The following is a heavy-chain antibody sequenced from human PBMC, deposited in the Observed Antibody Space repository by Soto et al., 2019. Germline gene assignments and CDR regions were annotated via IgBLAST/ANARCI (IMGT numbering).Heavy chain of an antibody. V-gene: IGHV4-39*01. CDR1: GGSISSSSYY. J-gene: IGHJ6*03. CDR3: ARHTSGGTQSPPYYMDV. CDR2: IYYSGST. D-gene: IGHD2-15*01. Sequence: SETLSLTCTVSGGSISSSSYYWGWIRQPPGKGLEWIGSIYYSGSTYYNPSLKSRVTISVDTSKNQFSLKLSSVTAADTAVYYCARHTSGGTQSPPYYMDVWGKGTTVTVSS.